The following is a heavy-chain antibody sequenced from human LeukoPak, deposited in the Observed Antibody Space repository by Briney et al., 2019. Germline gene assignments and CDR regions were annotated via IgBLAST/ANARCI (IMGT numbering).Heavy chain of an antibody. CDR1: GFTFSSYS. CDR3: ARGSASPVYYYYYGMDV. J-gene: IGHJ6*02. Sequence: PGGSLRLSCAASGFTFSSYSMNWVRQAPGKGLEWVSSISSSSSYIYYADSVKGRFTISRDNAKNSLYLQMNSLRAEDTAVYYCARGSASPVYYYYYGMDVWGQGTTVTVSS. D-gene: IGHD2-15*01. V-gene: IGHV3-21*01. CDR2: ISSSSSYI.